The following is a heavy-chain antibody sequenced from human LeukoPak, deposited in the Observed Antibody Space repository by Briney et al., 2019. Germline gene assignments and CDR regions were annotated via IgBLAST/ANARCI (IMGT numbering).Heavy chain of an antibody. D-gene: IGHD1-26*01. J-gene: IGHJ4*02. Sequence: GRSLRLSCAASGFTFSSYAMHWVRQAPGKGLEWVAVISYDGSNKYYADSVKGRVTISRDNSKNTLYLQMNSLRAEDTAVYYCAKSVVSGNYRGLDYWGQGTLVTVSS. CDR2: ISYDGSNK. V-gene: IGHV3-30-3*02. CDR3: AKSVVSGNYRGLDY. CDR1: GFTFSSYA.